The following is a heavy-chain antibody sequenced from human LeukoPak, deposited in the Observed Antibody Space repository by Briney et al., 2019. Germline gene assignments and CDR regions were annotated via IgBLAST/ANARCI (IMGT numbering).Heavy chain of an antibody. CDR1: RFTVSSNY. D-gene: IGHD5-24*01. Sequence: GGSLRLSCAASRFTVSSNYMSWVRQAPGKGLEWVSVIYSGGRTNYADSVKGRFTISRDNSKNTLYLQMNSLRAEDTAVYYCARDIRGYNPFDYWGQGTLVTVSS. V-gene: IGHV3-66*01. CDR2: IYSGGRT. CDR3: ARDIRGYNPFDY. J-gene: IGHJ4*02.